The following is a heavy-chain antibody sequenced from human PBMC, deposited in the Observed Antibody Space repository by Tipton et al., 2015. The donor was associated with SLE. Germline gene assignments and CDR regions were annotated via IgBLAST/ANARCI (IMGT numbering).Heavy chain of an antibody. CDR3: ARSGQIRVDAGLMDV. Sequence: TLSLTCTVSGGSISSGGYYWTWIRQHPGKGLEWIGYIYYNGITYYNPSLKSRVTISVDTSKNQFSLKLTSVTAADTAVYYCARSGQIRVDAGLMDVWGRGTRVTVSS. CDR1: GGSISSGGYY. V-gene: IGHV4-31*03. D-gene: IGHD5-18*01. CDR2: IYYNGIT. J-gene: IGHJ6*02.